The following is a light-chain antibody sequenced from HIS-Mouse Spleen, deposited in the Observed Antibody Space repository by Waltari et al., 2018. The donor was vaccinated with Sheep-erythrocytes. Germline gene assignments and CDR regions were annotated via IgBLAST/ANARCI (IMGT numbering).Light chain of an antibody. CDR3: QVWDSSTAWV. CDR1: KLGDKY. V-gene: IGLV3-1*01. Sequence: SYELTQPPSVSVSPGQTASLTCSGDKLGDKYACWYQQKPGQSPVLVIYQDSKRPSGIPERFSGSNSGNTATLTISGTQAMDEADYYCQVWDSSTAWVFGGGTKLTVL. J-gene: IGLJ3*02. CDR2: QDS.